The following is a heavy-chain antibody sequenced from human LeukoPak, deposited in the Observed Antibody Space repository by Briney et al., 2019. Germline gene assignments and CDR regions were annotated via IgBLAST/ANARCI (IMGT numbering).Heavy chain of an antibody. V-gene: IGHV4-4*07. Sequence: SETLSLTCTVSGGSISSYYWSWIRQPAGKGLEWIGRIYTSGSTNYNASLKSRGSMSVDTSKNQFSLKLNSGTAADTAVFYCARENSGSYREFDYWGQGTLVTVSS. CDR1: GGSISSYY. CDR2: IYTSGST. CDR3: ARENSGSYREFDY. J-gene: IGHJ4*02. D-gene: IGHD1-26*01.